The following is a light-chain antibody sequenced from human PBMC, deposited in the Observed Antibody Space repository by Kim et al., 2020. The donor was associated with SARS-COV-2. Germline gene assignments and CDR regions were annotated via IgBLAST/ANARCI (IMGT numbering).Light chain of an antibody. Sequence: EIVLTQSPGTLSLSPGERATLSCRASESVSSNNLAWYQQKPGQAPRLLVYGASSRTTGSPERIGGSGSGTDFTITISRLEPEDYAVFYCQQYGRSWTFGQGTKVDIK. J-gene: IGKJ1*01. CDR3: QQYGRSWT. CDR1: ESVSSNN. CDR2: GAS. V-gene: IGKV3-20*01.